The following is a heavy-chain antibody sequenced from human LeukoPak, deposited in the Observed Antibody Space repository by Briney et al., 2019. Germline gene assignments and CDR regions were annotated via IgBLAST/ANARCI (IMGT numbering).Heavy chain of an antibody. CDR1: GFTFSSYG. CDR3: AKESPRGYDYGDYYNWFYP. J-gene: IGHJ5*02. CDR2: ISYDGSNK. V-gene: IGHV3-30*18. D-gene: IGHD4-17*01. Sequence: GRSLRLSCAASGFTFSSYGMHWVRQAPGKGLEWVAVISYDGSNKYYADSVKGRFTISRDNSKNTLYLQMNSLRAEDTAVYYCAKESPRGYDYGDYYNWFYPCGQGTLVTVSS.